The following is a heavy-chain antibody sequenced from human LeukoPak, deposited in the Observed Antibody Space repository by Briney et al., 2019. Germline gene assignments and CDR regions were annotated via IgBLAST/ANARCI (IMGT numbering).Heavy chain of an antibody. V-gene: IGHV3-23*01. J-gene: IGHJ5*01. CDR3: AKAPDFVWGSYRNNYFDS. D-gene: IGHD3-16*02. CDR1: GFTLSSYS. CDR2: ITGSGPTT. Sequence: PGGSLRLSCAASGFTLSSYSMNWVRQAPGKGLEWVSAITGSGPTTYYAASVQGRFTISRDNSNNLVFLQMNNLRVDDTAVYYCAKAPDFVWGSYRNNYFDSWGQGTLVSVS.